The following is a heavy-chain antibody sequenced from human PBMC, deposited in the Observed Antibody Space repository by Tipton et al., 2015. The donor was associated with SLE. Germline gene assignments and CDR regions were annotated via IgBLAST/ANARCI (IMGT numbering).Heavy chain of an antibody. CDR3: ARANDYDDYCWFDP. V-gene: IGHV4-59*01. Sequence: TLSLTCTVSGGSISSYYWSWIRQPPGKGLEWIGYIYYSGGTNYNPSLKSRVTISVNTSKNQFSLKLSSVTAADTAVYYCARANDYDDYCWFDPWGQGTLVTVSS. CDR1: GGSISSYY. J-gene: IGHJ5*02. D-gene: IGHD4-17*01. CDR2: IYYSGGT.